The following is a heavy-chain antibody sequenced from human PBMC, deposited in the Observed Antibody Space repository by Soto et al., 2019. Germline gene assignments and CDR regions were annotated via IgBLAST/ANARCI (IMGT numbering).Heavy chain of an antibody. J-gene: IGHJ3*02. Sequence: AASVKVSCKASGGTFSSYAISWVRQAPGQGLEWMGGIIPIFGTANYAQKFQGRVTITADESTSTAYMELSSLRSEDTAVYYCARDRGGYYDSSGYKNNLAFDIWGQGTMVTVSS. CDR2: IIPIFGTA. D-gene: IGHD3-22*01. V-gene: IGHV1-69*13. CDR1: GGTFSSYA. CDR3: ARDRGGYYDSSGYKNNLAFDI.